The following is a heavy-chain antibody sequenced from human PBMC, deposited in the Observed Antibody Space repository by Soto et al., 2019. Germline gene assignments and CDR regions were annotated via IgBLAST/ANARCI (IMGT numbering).Heavy chain of an antibody. V-gene: IGHV4-34*01. D-gene: IGHD3-16*02. J-gene: IGHJ4*02. CDR1: GGSLSGYY. Sequence: PSETLSLTCAVYGGSLSGYYWSWIRQPPGKGLEWIGEINHSGSTNYNPSLKSRVTISVDTSKNQFSLKLSSVTAADTAVYYCARGKLSDYVWGSYRYHFDYWGQGTVVTVSS. CDR3: ARGKLSDYVWGSYRYHFDY. CDR2: INHSGST.